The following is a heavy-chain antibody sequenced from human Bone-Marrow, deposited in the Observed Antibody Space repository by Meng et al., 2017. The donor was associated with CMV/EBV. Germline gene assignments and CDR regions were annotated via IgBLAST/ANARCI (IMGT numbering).Heavy chain of an antibody. CDR2: ISWDGGST. CDR1: GFTFDDYT. CDR3: AKDMELPSASYYDSSGYSR. D-gene: IGHD3-22*01. Sequence: GESLKISCAASGFTFDDYTMHWVRQAPGKGLEWVSLISWDGGSTYYADSVKGRFTISRDNSKNSLYLQMNSLRTEDTALYYCAKDMELPSASYYDSSGYSRWGQGPLVTVSS. V-gene: IGHV3-43*01. J-gene: IGHJ4*02.